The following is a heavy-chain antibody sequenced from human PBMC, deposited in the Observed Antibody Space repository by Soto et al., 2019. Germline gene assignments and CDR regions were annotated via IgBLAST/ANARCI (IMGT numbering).Heavy chain of an antibody. V-gene: IGHV4-30-4*01. Sequence: QVQLQESGPGLVKPSQTLSLTCTVSGASISSGDYYWTWIRQPPGKGLEWIGSIYYTGNTYYNPSLKSRVTISVDTSNNQFSLKLSSVTAADTAVYYCARASCESSTYYLDYWGQGTLVTVSS. J-gene: IGHJ4*02. D-gene: IGHD6-19*01. CDR1: GASISSGDYY. CDR2: IYYTGNT. CDR3: ARASCESSTYYLDY.